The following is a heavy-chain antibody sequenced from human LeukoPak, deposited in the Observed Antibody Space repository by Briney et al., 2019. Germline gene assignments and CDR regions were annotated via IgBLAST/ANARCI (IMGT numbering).Heavy chain of an antibody. CDR1: GGTFSSYA. J-gene: IGHJ4*02. CDR2: IIPIFGTA. CDR3: ARDWGYYDSSGLHYFDY. V-gene: IGHV1-69*13. Sequence: VASVKASCKASGGTFSSYAISWVRQAPGQGLEWMGGIIPIFGTANYAQKFQGRVTITADESTSTAYMELSSLRSEDTAVYYCARDWGYYDSSGLHYFDYWGQGTLVTVSS. D-gene: IGHD3-22*01.